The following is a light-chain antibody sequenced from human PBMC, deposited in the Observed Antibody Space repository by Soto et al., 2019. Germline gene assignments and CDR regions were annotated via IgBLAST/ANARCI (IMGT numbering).Light chain of an antibody. V-gene: IGKV1-5*01. J-gene: IGKJ2*01. CDR1: QMIARW. Sequence: IQMTQSPSTLSASVGDTVTLTCRCSQMIARWLAWYQQQPGTAPRLIIYDATSLQSGVPSRFSASASGTDFTLTISSLYPDDFATYYCLQYNTFPHSFGQGTKLEI. CDR2: DAT. CDR3: LQYNTFPHS.